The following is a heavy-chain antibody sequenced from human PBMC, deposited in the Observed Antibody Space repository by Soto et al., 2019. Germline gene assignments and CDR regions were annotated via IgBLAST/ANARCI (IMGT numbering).Heavy chain of an antibody. V-gene: IGHV1-69*02. CDR3: ARGLHYDSISLDDY. D-gene: IGHD3-22*01. Sequence: QVQLVQSGAEVKKPGSSVKVSCKASGGTFSSYTISWVRQAPGQGLEWMGRIIPILGIANYAQKFQGRVTITADKSTSTAYMRLGSLRSEDTAVYYCARGLHYDSISLDDYWGQGTLVTGSS. CDR2: IIPILGIA. J-gene: IGHJ4*02. CDR1: GGTFSSYT.